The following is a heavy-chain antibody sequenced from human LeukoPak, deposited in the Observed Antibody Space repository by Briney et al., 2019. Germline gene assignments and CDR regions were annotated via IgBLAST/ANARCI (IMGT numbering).Heavy chain of an antibody. V-gene: IGHV1-8*02. D-gene: IGHD5-18*01. CDR2: MNPNSGNT. Sequence: GASVKVSCEASGYTFTSYGINWVRQATGQGLEWMGWMNPNSGNTGYAQKFQGRVTMTRNTSISTAYMELSSLRSEDTAVYYCAFSWIQLWLPQNYYYYGMDVWGQGTTVTVSS. CDR3: AFSWIQLWLPQNYYYYGMDV. CDR1: GYTFTSYG. J-gene: IGHJ6*02.